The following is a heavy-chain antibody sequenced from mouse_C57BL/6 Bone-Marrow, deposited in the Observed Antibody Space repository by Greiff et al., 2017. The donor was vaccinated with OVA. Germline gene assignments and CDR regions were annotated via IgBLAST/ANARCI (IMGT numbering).Heavy chain of an antibody. CDR1: GYTFTDYE. CDR3: TSSLLGWLPYYFDY. J-gene: IGHJ2*01. CDR2: IDPETGGT. Sequence: QVQLQQSGAELVRPGASVTLSCKASGYTFTDYEMHWVKQTPVHGLEWIGAIDPETGGTSYNQKFKGKAILTADKSSSTAYMELRSLTSEDSAVYYCTSSLLGWLPYYFDYWGQGTTLTVSS. V-gene: IGHV1-15*01. D-gene: IGHD2-3*01.